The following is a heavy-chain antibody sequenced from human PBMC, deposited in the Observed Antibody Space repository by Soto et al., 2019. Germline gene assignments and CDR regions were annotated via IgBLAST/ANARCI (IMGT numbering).Heavy chain of an antibody. D-gene: IGHD3-9*01. Sequence: ASVKVSCKASGYTFTSYDINWVRQATGQGLEWMGWMNPNSGNTGYAQKFQGRVTMTRNTSISTAYMELSSLRSEDTAVYYCASRTGYYTSYYYVGDWGKGTTVSVSS. CDR1: GYTFTSYD. CDR3: ASRTGYYTSYYYVGD. J-gene: IGHJ6*03. CDR2: MNPNSGNT. V-gene: IGHV1-8*01.